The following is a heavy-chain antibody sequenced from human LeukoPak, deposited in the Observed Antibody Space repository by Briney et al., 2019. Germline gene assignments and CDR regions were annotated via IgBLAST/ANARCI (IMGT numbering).Heavy chain of an antibody. CDR2: IIPIFGTA. J-gene: IGHJ4*02. CDR1: GGTFSSYA. CDR3: ARDRRVRGYSDYGVDFYY. Sequence: GASVKVSCKASGGTFSSYAISWVRQAPGQGLEWMGGIIPIFGTANYAQKFQGRVTITTDESTSTAYMELSSLRSEDTAVYYCARDRRVRGYSDYGVDFYYWGQGTLVTVSS. D-gene: IGHD5-12*01. V-gene: IGHV1-69*05.